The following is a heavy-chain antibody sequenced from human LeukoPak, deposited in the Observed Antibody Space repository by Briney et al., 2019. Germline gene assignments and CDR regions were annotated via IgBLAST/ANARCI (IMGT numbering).Heavy chain of an antibody. J-gene: IGHJ1*01. CDR2: VFYNGST. Sequence: SETLSLTCTVSGGSISDYFWSWIRQPPGKGLEWVGYVFYNGSTNYNPSLKSRVTISVDKSKNQFSLKLSSVTAADTAVYYCARGGTSLYYYDSSGYYAGGKYFQHWGQGTLVTVSS. CDR3: ARGGTSLYYYDSSGYYAGGKYFQH. V-gene: IGHV4-59*12. CDR1: GGSISDYF. D-gene: IGHD3-22*01.